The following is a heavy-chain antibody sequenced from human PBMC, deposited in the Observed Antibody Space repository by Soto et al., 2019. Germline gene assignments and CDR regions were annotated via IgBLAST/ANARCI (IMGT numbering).Heavy chain of an antibody. CDR2: INSDGSST. CDR1: GFTFSSYW. V-gene: IGHV3-74*01. J-gene: IGHJ6*02. Sequence: PGGSLRLSCAASGFTFSSYWMHWVRQAPGKGLVWVSRINSDGSSTSYADSVKGRFTISRDNAKNTLYLQMNSLRAEDTAVYYCARVITIFGVVIDYYYYGMDVWGQGTTVTVSS. CDR3: ARVITIFGVVIDYYYYGMDV. D-gene: IGHD3-3*01.